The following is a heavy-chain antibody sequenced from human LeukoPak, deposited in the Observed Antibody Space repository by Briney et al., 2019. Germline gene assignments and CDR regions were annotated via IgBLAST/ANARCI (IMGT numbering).Heavy chain of an antibody. Sequence: GAAVKVSCKASGYTFTDYYMYWVRQAPGQGLKWMGWINPNSGDTFYAQKFQGRVTMTRDTSISTAYMELSRLRSDDTAVYYCARVMKATVRTSNFDYWGQGTLVTVSS. CDR1: GYTFTDYY. CDR2: INPNSGDT. CDR3: ARVMKATVRTSNFDY. V-gene: IGHV1-2*02. J-gene: IGHJ4*02. D-gene: IGHD4-17*01.